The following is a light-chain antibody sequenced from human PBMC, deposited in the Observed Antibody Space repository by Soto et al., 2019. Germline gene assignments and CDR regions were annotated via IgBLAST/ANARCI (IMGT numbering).Light chain of an antibody. CDR3: SSYTSSSTDV. V-gene: IGLV2-14*01. Sequence: QSALTQPASVSGSPGQSITISCTGASSDVGDYNYVSWYQHHPGKAPKLLIYEVNNWPSGVSDRFSGSKSGNVASLTISWLQAEDEADYYCSSYTSSSTDVFGTGTKLTVL. J-gene: IGLJ1*01. CDR2: EVN. CDR1: SSDVGDYNY.